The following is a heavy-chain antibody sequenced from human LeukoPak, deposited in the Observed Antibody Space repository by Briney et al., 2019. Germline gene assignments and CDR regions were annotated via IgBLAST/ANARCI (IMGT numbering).Heavy chain of an antibody. CDR2: INHSGST. CDR1: GGSFSGYY. Sequence: PSETLSLTCAVYGGSFSGYYWSWIRQPPGKGLEWIGEINHSGSTNYNSSLKSRVTISVDTSKNQFSLKLSSVTAADTAVYYCAGGASYTVTTYYFDYWGQGTLVTVSS. J-gene: IGHJ4*02. D-gene: IGHD4-17*01. V-gene: IGHV4-34*01. CDR3: AGGASYTVTTYYFDY.